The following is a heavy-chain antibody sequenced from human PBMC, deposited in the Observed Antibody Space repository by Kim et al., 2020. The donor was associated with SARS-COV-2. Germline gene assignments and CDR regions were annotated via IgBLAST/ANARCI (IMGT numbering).Heavy chain of an antibody. V-gene: IGHV1-58*01. CDR2: IVVGSGNT. D-gene: IGHD3-3*01. CDR1: GFTFTSSA. CDR3: AAESRYDFWSGYYYYYGMDV. J-gene: IGHJ6*02. Sequence: SVKVSCKASGFTFTSSAVQWVRQARGQRLEWIGWIVVGSGNTNYAQKFQERVTITRDMSTSTAYMELSSLRSEDTAVYYCAAESRYDFWSGYYYYYGMDVWGQGTTVTVSS.